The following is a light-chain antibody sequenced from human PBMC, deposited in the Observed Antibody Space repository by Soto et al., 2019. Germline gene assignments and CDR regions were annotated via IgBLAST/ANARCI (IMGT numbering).Light chain of an antibody. CDR3: QSYDSSLSSYV. J-gene: IGLJ1*01. Sequence: QSVLTQPPSVSGDPGQRVTISCTGSSSNIGAGYDVPWYQQLPGTAPKLLIYGNSNRPSGVPDRFSGSKSGTSASLAITGLQAEDEADYYCQSYDSSLSSYVFATGTKVTVL. CDR1: SSNIGAGYD. CDR2: GNS. V-gene: IGLV1-40*01.